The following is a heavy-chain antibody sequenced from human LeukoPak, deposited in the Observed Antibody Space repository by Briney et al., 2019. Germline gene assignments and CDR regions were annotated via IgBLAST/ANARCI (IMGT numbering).Heavy chain of an antibody. Sequence: SETLSLTCAVYGGSFSGYYWSWIRQRPGKGLEWIGEINHSGSTNYNPSLKSRVTISVDTSKNQFSLKLSSVTAADTALYYCARETNIVATIRWFDPWGQGTLVTVSS. CDR3: ARETNIVATIRWFDP. V-gene: IGHV4-34*01. CDR2: INHSGST. D-gene: IGHD5-12*01. J-gene: IGHJ5*02. CDR1: GGSFSGYY.